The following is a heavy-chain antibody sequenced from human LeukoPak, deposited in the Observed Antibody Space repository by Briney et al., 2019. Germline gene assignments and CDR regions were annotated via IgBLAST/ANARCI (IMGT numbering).Heavy chain of an antibody. J-gene: IGHJ4*02. CDR1: VFPFVTYW. CDR3: ARHYGSGSYHSFDY. D-gene: IGHD3-10*01. Sequence: PGGPLKLPWAPSVFPFVTYWMSGFRRAPGKGLEGLANLKQDGREKYYVDSVKGRFTISRDNAKNSLYLQMNSLRAEDTALYYCARHYGSGSYHSFDYWGQGTLVTVSS. CDR2: LKQDGREK. V-gene: IGHV3-7*03.